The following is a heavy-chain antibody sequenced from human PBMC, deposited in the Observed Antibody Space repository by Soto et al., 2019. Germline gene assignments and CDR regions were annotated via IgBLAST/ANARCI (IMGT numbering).Heavy chain of an antibody. CDR3: AKDNGSGSYYDYYYGMGV. D-gene: IGHD3-10*01. V-gene: IGHV3-43*01. Sequence: EVQLVESGGVVVQPGGSLRLSCAASGFTFDDYTMHWVRQAPGKGLEWVSLISWDGGSTYYADSVKGRFTISRDNSKNSLYLQMNSLRTEDTALYYCAKDNGSGSYYDYYYGMGVWGQGTTVTVSS. CDR1: GFTFDDYT. J-gene: IGHJ6*02. CDR2: ISWDGGST.